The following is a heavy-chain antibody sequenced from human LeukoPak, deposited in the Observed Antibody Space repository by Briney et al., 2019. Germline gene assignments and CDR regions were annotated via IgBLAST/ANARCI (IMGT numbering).Heavy chain of an antibody. CDR3: ARAPLAPYYFDY. CDR1: GFTFSSYW. Sequence: GGSLRLSCAASGFTFSSYWMHWVRQAPGKGLVWVSRINTDGGSTTYADSVKGRFTISRDNAKNTLYLQMNSLRAEDTAVYYCARAPLAPYYFDYWGQGALVTVSS. J-gene: IGHJ4*02. V-gene: IGHV3-74*01. CDR2: INTDGGST.